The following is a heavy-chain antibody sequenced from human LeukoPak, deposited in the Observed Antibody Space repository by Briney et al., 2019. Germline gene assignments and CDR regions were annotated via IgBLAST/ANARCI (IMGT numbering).Heavy chain of an antibody. CDR2: MYYSGST. J-gene: IGHJ4*02. D-gene: IGHD3-3*01. CDR3: ARLSIFGVVPDY. Sequence: PSETLSLTCTVSGGSISTSSYYWGWIRQPPGKGLEWVGSMYYSGSTYYNPSLKSRVTISVDTSKNQFSLKLSSVTAADTAVYYCARLSIFGVVPDYWGQGTLVTVSS. CDR1: GGSISTSSYY. V-gene: IGHV4-39*01.